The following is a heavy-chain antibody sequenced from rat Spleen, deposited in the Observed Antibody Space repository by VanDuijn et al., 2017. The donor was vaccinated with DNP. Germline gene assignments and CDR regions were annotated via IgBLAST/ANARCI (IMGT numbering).Heavy chain of an antibody. J-gene: IGHJ4*01. V-gene: IGHV5S13*01. Sequence: EVQLVESGGGLVQPGRSLKLSCAASGFTFSNHGMAWVRQAPTKGLEWVASISSGGDITYYRDSVKGRFTISRDNAQNTQYLQMDSLRSEDTATYFCARFMYTTDYYYSYYYAMDAWGQGTSVTVSS. D-gene: IGHD1-6*01. CDR3: ARFMYTTDYYYSYYYAMDA. CDR1: GFTFSNHG. CDR2: ISSGGDIT.